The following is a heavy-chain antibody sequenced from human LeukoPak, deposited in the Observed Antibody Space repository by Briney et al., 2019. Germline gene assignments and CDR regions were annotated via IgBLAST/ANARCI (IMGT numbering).Heavy chain of an antibody. CDR2: ISYSGNT. CDR1: GGSFSGYY. J-gene: IGHJ4*02. CDR3: ARGVGSGYTDY. V-gene: IGHV4-59*01. D-gene: IGHD3-22*01. Sequence: SETLSLTCAVYGGSFSGYYWTWIRHPPWKGLEWIGFISYSGNTNYNPSLKSRVTISLDTSKNQFSLKLISVTAADTAVYYCARGVGSGYTDYWGQGALVTVSS.